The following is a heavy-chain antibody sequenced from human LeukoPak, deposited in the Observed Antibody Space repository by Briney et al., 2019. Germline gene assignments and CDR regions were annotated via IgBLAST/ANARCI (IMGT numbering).Heavy chain of an antibody. D-gene: IGHD5-12*01. V-gene: IGHV3-33*06. CDR2: IWYDGSNK. CDR3: AKDLGEGAYDWSRYFFDY. CDR1: GFTFSNYG. J-gene: IGHJ4*02. Sequence: PGGSLRLSCAASGFTFSNYGMHSVRQAPGKGLAWVAVIWYDGSNKYYTDSVKGRFTISRDNSKTTLYLQMNGLRAEDTAVYYCAKDLGEGAYDWSRYFFDYWGQGTLVTVSS.